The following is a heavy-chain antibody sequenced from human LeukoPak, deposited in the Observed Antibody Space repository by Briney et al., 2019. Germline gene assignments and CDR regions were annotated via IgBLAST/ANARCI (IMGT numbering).Heavy chain of an antibody. Sequence: ASVKVSCKASGYTFTSYDINWVRQATGQGLEWMGWMNPNSGNTGYAQKFQGRVTMTRNTSISTAYVELSSLRSEDTAVYYCARTTDDFWSGYYTSLTNYYYYYMDVWGKGTTVTVSS. CDR1: GYTFTSYD. D-gene: IGHD3-3*01. CDR3: ARTTDDFWSGYYTSLTNYYYYYMDV. CDR2: MNPNSGNT. J-gene: IGHJ6*03. V-gene: IGHV1-8*01.